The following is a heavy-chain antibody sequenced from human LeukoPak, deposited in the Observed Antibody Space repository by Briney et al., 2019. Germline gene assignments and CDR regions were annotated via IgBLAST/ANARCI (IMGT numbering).Heavy chain of an antibody. CDR2: ISTANGNT. Sequence: ASVKVSCKASGYSFVLYGISWVRQAPGQGPEWIGWISTANGNTKYAQQFQHRVTMTTDTSTTTAYMELRSLRSDDTAVYYCARDEDYGIFVNVDYWGQGTLVTVSS. CDR3: ARDEDYGIFVNVDY. J-gene: IGHJ4*02. CDR1: GYSFVLYG. D-gene: IGHD4-17*01. V-gene: IGHV1-18*01.